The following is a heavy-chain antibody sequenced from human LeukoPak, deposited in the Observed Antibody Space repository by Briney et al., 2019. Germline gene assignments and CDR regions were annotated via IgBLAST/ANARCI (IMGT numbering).Heavy chain of an antibody. D-gene: IGHD4-11*01. V-gene: IGHV4-4*07. Sequence: MSSETLSLTCTVSGGSISSYYWSWIRQPAGKGLEWLGRIYTSGSTNYNPSLKSRVTISVDKSKNQFSLKLSSVTAADTAVYYCARDHQQSNWFDPWGQGTLVTVSS. CDR3: ARDHQQSNWFDP. CDR2: IYTSGST. J-gene: IGHJ5*02. CDR1: GGSISSYY.